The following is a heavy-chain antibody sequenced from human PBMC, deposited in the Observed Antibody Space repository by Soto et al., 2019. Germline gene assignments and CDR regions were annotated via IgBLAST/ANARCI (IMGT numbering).Heavy chain of an antibody. Sequence: QVQLVESGGGVVQPGRSLRLSCAASGFTFSSYGMHWVRQAPGKGLEWVAVIWYDGSNKYYADSVKGRFTISRDNSKSTLYLQMNSLRAEDTAVYYCAREGYSYGSIDYWGQGTLVTVSS. CDR3: AREGYSYGSIDY. D-gene: IGHD5-18*01. V-gene: IGHV3-33*01. CDR2: IWYDGSNK. J-gene: IGHJ4*02. CDR1: GFTFSSYG.